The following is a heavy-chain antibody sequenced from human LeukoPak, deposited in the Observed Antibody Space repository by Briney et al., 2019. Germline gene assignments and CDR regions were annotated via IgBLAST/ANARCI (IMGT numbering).Heavy chain of an antibody. D-gene: IGHD4-23*01. Sequence: SETLSLTCTVSGGSISSYYWSWIRQPPGKGLEWIGYIYYSGSTNYNPSLKSRVTISVDTSKNQFSLKLSSVTAADTAVYYCARTRGGGVTRGRNYYYYYMDVWGKGTTVTISS. CDR3: ARTRGGGVTRGRNYYYYYMDV. J-gene: IGHJ6*03. V-gene: IGHV4-59*01. CDR1: GGSISSYY. CDR2: IYYSGST.